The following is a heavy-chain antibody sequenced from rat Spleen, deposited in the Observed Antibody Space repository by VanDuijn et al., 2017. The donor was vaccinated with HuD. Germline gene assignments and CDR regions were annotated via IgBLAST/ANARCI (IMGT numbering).Heavy chain of an antibody. CDR2: INTGSGGT. CDR1: GYTFTSYY. J-gene: IGHJ4*01. D-gene: IGHD4-3*01. CDR3: ARGIRGTLYVMDA. V-gene: IGHV1-43*01. Sequence: QVQLQQSGAELAKPGSSVKISCKASGYTFTSYYISWIKQTTGQGLEYIGYINTGSGGTNYNEKFKGKATLTVDKSSSTAFMQLSSLTPDDSAVYYCARGIRGTLYVMDAWGQGASVTVSS.